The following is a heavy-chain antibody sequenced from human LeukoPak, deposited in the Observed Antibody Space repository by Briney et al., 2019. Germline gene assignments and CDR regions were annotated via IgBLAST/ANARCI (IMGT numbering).Heavy chain of an antibody. J-gene: IGHJ4*02. V-gene: IGHV4-4*07. D-gene: IGHD2-21*01. Sequence: SETLSLTCNVSGASFNYYYWGWIRQPAGKGLEWIGRVCLGGSTNYNPSLKSRVMMSLDKANNQFSLRLSSVTAADTATYYCARDHCDDAACYPFDRWGQGTLVTVSS. CDR2: VCLGGST. CDR3: ARDHCDDAACYPFDR. CDR1: GASFNYYY.